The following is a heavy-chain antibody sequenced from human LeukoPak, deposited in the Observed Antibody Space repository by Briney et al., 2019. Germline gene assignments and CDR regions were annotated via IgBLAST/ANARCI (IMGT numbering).Heavy chain of an antibody. CDR3: ARDRGYCSSTSCYRILYYYGMDV. CDR2: ISSSGSTI. Sequence: GGSLRLSCAASGFTFSDHYMSWIRQAPGKGLEWVSYISSSGSTIYYADSVKGRFTISRDNAKNSLYLQMYSLRAEDTAVYYCARDRGYCSSTSCYRILYYYGMDVWGQGTTVTVSS. D-gene: IGHD2-2*01. CDR1: GFTFSDHY. J-gene: IGHJ6*02. V-gene: IGHV3-11*01.